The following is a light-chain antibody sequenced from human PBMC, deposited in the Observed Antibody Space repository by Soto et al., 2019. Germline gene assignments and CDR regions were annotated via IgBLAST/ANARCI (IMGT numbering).Light chain of an antibody. J-gene: IGKJ1*01. V-gene: IGKV1-8*01. CDR2: GAS. CDR3: QHYKNYPWT. Sequence: AIRMTQSPSSLSASTGDRVTITCRASQGISNWLAWYQRRPGKAPKLLVYGASTLQSGVPSRFSGSGSGTDFTLTISGLQSEDFGTYYCQHYKNYPWTFGQGTKVEVK. CDR1: QGISNW.